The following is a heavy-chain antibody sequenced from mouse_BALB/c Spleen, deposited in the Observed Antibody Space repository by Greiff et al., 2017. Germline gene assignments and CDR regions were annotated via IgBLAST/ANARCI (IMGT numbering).Heavy chain of an antibody. CDR2: ISSGSSTI. Sequence: EVNLVESGGGLVQPGGSRKLSCAASGFTFSSFGMHWVRQAPEKGLEWVAYISSGSSTIYYADTVKGRFTISRDNPKNTLFLQMTSLRSEDTAMYYCARHALRNYLDYWGQGTTLTVSS. J-gene: IGHJ2*01. CDR1: GFTFSSFG. CDR3: ARHALRNYLDY. V-gene: IGHV5-17*02.